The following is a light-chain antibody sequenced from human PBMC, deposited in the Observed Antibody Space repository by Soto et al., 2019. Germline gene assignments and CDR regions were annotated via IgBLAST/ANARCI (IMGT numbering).Light chain of an antibody. CDR2: HAS. J-gene: IGKJ5*01. V-gene: IGKV3D-15*01. CDR1: QSVNSK. CDR3: QQYKNWPL. Sequence: EIVMTQSPATLSLSPGERATLSCRASQSVNSKLAWYQQKPGQSPRLVIYHASTRAAGIPVRFSGSGFGTEFTLTISSLQSEDFAVYYCQQYKNWPLFGQGTRLEI.